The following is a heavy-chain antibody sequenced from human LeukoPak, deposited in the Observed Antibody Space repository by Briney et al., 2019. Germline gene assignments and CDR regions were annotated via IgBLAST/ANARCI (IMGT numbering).Heavy chain of an antibody. D-gene: IGHD3-9*01. CDR2: INQDGAEK. V-gene: IGHV3-7*03. CDR3: AKEAYYDILYNSQAEGFMDV. Sequence: GESLRLSCAASGFTFTTYWMTWVRQAPGKGLEWVASINQDGAEKYYVDSVKGRFTISRDNSKNSLFLQMNRLRAEDTAIYYCAKEAYYDILYNSQAEGFMDVWGKGTAVTVS. J-gene: IGHJ6*03. CDR1: GFTFTTYW.